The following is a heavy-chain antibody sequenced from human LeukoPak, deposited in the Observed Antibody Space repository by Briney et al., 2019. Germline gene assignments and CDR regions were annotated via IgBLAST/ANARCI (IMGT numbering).Heavy chain of an antibody. CDR1: GYTFTSYG. CDR3: ARDSDYYGSGREGWFDP. D-gene: IGHD3-10*01. Sequence: GASVKVSCKASGYTFTSYGISWVRQAPGQGLEWMGWISAYNGNTNYAQKLQGRVTMTTDTSTSTAYMELRSLRSDDTAVYYCARDSDYYGSGREGWFDPWGQGTLVTVSS. J-gene: IGHJ5*02. V-gene: IGHV1-18*01. CDR2: ISAYNGNT.